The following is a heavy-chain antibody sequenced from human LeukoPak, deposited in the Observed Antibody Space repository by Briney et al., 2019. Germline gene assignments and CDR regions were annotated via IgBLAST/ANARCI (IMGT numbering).Heavy chain of an antibody. Sequence: GGSLRLSCAASGFTFSSYAMHWVRQAPGKGLEYVSAISSNGGSTYYANSVKGRFTISRDNSKNTLYLQMGSLRAEDMAVYYCAKGYCSGGSCHYYFDYWGPGTLVTVSS. J-gene: IGHJ4*02. CDR3: AKGYCSGGSCHYYFDY. CDR2: ISSNGGST. V-gene: IGHV3-64*01. D-gene: IGHD2-15*01. CDR1: GFTFSSYA.